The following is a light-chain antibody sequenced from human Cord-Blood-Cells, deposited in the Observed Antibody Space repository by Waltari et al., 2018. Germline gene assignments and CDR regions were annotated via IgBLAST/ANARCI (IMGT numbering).Light chain of an antibody. CDR3: CSYAGSYTWV. V-gene: IGLV2-11*01. CDR1: SSDVGGYNY. Sequence: QSALTQPRSVSGSPGPSVTISCTGTSSDVGGYNYVSWYQQHPGKAPKLMIDDVSKRPSGVPERFSGAKSGNTASLTISGLQAEDEADYYCCSYAGSYTWVFGGGTKLTVL. J-gene: IGLJ3*02. CDR2: DVS.